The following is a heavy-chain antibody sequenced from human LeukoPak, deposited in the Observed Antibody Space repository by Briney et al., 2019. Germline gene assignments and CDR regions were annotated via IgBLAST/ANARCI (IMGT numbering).Heavy chain of an antibody. CDR1: GFTVSTNS. CDR2: IYSDNT. D-gene: IGHD4/OR15-4a*01. CDR3: ARRAGAYSHPYDY. V-gene: IGHV3-53*01. Sequence: GGSLRLSCTVSGFTVSTNSMSWVRQAPGKGLEWVSFIYSDNTHYSDSVKGRFTISRDNSKNTLYLQMNSLRAEDTAVYYCARRAGAYSHPYDYWGQGTLVTVSS. J-gene: IGHJ4*02.